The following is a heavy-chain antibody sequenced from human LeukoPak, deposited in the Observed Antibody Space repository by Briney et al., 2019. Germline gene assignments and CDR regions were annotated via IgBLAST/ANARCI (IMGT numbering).Heavy chain of an antibody. D-gene: IGHD6-19*01. Sequence: GGSLRLSCAVSGFTLSSYGMHWVRQAPGKGLEWVAVIWYDGSNKYYADSVKGRFTISRDNSKNTLYLQMNSLRAEDTAVYYCARDRSSGWYIDYWGQGTLVTVSS. CDR2: IWYDGSNK. V-gene: IGHV3-33*01. CDR3: ARDRSSGWYIDY. J-gene: IGHJ4*02. CDR1: GFTLSSYG.